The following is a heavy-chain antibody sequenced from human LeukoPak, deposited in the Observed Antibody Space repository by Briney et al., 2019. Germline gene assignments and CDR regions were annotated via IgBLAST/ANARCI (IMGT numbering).Heavy chain of an antibody. Sequence: PGGSLRLSCAASGFTFSSYGMHWVRQAPGKGLEWVAVISYDGSNKYYADSVKGRFTISRDNSKNTLYLQMNSLRAEDTAVYYCARDVGSYAFDYWGQGTLVTVSS. CDR1: GFTFSSYG. V-gene: IGHV3-30*03. J-gene: IGHJ4*02. CDR2: ISYDGSNK. D-gene: IGHD5-18*01. CDR3: ARDVGSYAFDY.